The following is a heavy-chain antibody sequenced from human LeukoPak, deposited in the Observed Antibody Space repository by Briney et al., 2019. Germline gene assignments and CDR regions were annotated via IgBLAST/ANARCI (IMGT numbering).Heavy chain of an antibody. CDR1: GYTFTSYD. V-gene: IGHV1-8*03. Sequence: AASVKVSCKASGYTFTSYDINWVRQATGQGLEWMGWMNPNSGNTGYAQKFQGRATITRNTSISTAYMELSSLRSEDTAVYYCARVVRGVNVRGPPTDYYYYMDVWGKGTTVTVSS. CDR2: MNPNSGNT. D-gene: IGHD3-10*01. J-gene: IGHJ6*03. CDR3: ARVVRGVNVRGPPTDYYYYMDV.